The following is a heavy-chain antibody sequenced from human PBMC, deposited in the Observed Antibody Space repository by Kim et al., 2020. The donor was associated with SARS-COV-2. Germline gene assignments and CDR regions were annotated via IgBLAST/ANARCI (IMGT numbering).Heavy chain of an antibody. D-gene: IGHD3-10*01. Sequence: GGSLRLSCAASGFTFSNYAMNWVRQAPGKGLEWVSSISGNSGSTYYADSVKGRFTISRDNPKNTLYLQRNSLRAEDTAVYYCAKSRAGGYYGSGTYGVRDFWGQGTLVTVSS. J-gene: IGHJ4*02. CDR3: AKSRAGGYYGSGTYGVRDF. V-gene: IGHV3-23*01. CDR1: GFTFSNYA. CDR2: ISGNSGST.